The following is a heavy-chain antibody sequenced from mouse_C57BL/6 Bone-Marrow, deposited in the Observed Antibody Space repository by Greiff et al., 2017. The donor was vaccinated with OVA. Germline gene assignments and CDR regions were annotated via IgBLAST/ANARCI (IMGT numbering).Heavy chain of an antibody. J-gene: IGHJ4*01. D-gene: IGHD2-3*01. V-gene: IGHV1-82*01. CDR3: ANDGSARAMDY. CDR1: GYAFSSSW. Sequence: QVQLQQSGPELVKPGASVKISCKASGYAFSSSWMNWVKQRPGKGLEWIGRLYPGDGDTNYNGKFKGKATLTADKSSSTAYMQLSSLTSEDSAVYFCANDGSARAMDYWGQGTSVTVSS. CDR2: LYPGDGDT.